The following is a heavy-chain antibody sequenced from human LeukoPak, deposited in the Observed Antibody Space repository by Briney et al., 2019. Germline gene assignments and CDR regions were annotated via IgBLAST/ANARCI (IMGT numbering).Heavy chain of an antibody. D-gene: IGHD2-15*01. CDR3: ARVAGYCSGGSCAFDY. CDR1: GYTFTSYG. Sequence: ASVKVSCKASGYTFTSYGISWVRQAPGQGLEWMGWIGAYNGNTNYAQKLQGRVTMTTDTSTSTAYMELRSLRSDDTAVYYCARVAGYCSGGSCAFDYWGQGTLVTVSS. V-gene: IGHV1-18*01. CDR2: IGAYNGNT. J-gene: IGHJ4*02.